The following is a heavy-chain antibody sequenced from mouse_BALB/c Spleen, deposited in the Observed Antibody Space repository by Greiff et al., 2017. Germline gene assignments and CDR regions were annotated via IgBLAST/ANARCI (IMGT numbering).Heavy chain of an antibody. CDR1: GFTFSSYG. J-gene: IGHJ4*01. D-gene: IGHD1-1*02. CDR2: INSNGGST. CDR3: ARDQGGGAHYYAMDY. Sequence: EVKLMESGGGLVQPGGSLKLSCAASGFTFSSYGMSWVRQTPDKRLELVATINSNGGSTYYPDSVKGRFTISRDNAKNTLYLQMSSLKSEDTAMYYCARDQGGGAHYYAMDYWGQGTSVTVSS. V-gene: IGHV5-6-3*01.